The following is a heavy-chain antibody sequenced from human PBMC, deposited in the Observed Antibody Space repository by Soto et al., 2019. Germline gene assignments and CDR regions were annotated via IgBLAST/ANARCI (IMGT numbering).Heavy chain of an antibody. Sequence: EVQLVESGGGLVQPGRSLRLSCAASGFTFDDYAMHWVRQAPGKGLEWVSGISWNSGSIGYADSVKGRFTISRDNAKNSLYLQINSLRAEDTALYYCAKDIVPAAAGTLDPWGQGTLVTVSS. CDR3: AKDIVPAAAGTLDP. D-gene: IGHD6-13*01. V-gene: IGHV3-9*01. CDR1: GFTFDDYA. CDR2: ISWNSGSI. J-gene: IGHJ5*02.